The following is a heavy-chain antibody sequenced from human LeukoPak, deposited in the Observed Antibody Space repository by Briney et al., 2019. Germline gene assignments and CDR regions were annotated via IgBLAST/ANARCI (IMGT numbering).Heavy chain of an antibody. V-gene: IGHV4-39*01. CDR1: GGSISSYY. Sequence: SSETLSLTCTVSGGSISSYYWGWTRQPPGKGLEWIGSIHYSGSTYYNPSLRSRVTISVDTSKNQFSLKLSSVTATDTAVYFCARPNLDLAFDIWGQGTMVTVAS. CDR2: IHYSGST. J-gene: IGHJ3*02. CDR3: ARPNLDLAFDI.